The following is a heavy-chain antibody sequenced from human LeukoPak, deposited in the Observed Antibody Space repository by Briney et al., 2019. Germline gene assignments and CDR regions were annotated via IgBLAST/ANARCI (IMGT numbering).Heavy chain of an antibody. CDR1: GFTFDDYA. D-gene: IGHD2-8*01. J-gene: IGHJ6*02. V-gene: IGHV3-9*01. CDR2: ISWNSGSI. CDR3: AKEYFSGAYYYYGMDV. Sequence: GGSLRLSCAASGFTFDDYAMHWVRQAPGKGLEWVSGISWNSGSIGYADSVKGQFTISRDNAKNSLYLQMHSLRAEDTALYYCAKEYFSGAYYYYGMDVWGQGTTVTVSS.